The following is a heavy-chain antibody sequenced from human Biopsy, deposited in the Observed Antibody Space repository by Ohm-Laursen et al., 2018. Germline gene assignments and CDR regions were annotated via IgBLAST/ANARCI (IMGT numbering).Heavy chain of an antibody. Sequence: SLRLSCSASGFTFSIYGMNWVRQAPGKGLEWVSHISRSSSTIYYADSVRGRFTIPRDNAKNSLYLQMNSLRVEDTAVYYCARGKYKDFSTGLPRPYHYTLDFWGPGTTVTVSS. CDR3: ARGKYKDFSTGLPRPYHYTLDF. V-gene: IGHV3-48*04. D-gene: IGHD3-22*01. CDR1: GFTFSIYG. CDR2: ISRSSSTI. J-gene: IGHJ6*02.